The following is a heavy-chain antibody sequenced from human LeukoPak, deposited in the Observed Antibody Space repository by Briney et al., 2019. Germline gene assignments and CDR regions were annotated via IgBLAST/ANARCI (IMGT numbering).Heavy chain of an antibody. CDR2: IYYSGST. V-gene: IGHV4-39*01. Sequence: EASETLSPTCTVSGVSISRSSYYWGWIRQPPGKGLEWIGSIYYSGSTSYNPSRKSRVTKSVDTSKNQFSLKLSSVPAAGTATYYCGILNSGGNYYFDYCGRGTVVTVSS. CDR3: GILNSGGNYYFDY. J-gene: IGHJ4*02. CDR1: GVSISRSSYY. D-gene: IGHD6-19*01.